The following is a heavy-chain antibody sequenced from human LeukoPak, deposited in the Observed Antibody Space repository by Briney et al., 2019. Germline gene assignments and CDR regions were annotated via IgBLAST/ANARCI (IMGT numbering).Heavy chain of an antibody. V-gene: IGHV3-23*01. D-gene: IGHD3-22*01. J-gene: IGHJ4*02. CDR3: AKYDYPDSTGPFH. CDR2: ISASGVNT. Sequence: GGSLRLSCVVSEVTLGRYAMSWVRQAPGKGLAGVSGISASGVNTHYAASVRGRFIISRDNSKNTLYLQMNSLRAGDTALYFCAKYDYPDSTGPFHWGQGTLVTVSS. CDR1: EVTLGRYA.